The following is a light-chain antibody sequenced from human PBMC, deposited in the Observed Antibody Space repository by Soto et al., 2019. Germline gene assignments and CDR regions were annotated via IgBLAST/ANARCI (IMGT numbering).Light chain of an antibody. Sequence: GDRVTITCRASQDVSRYLAWYQQKAGKAPKLLIYSASTLQRGVPSRFSGVGSGTEFTLTISSLQPEDFATYHCQQLQSTPFTFGPGTTVDV. V-gene: IGKV1-9*01. J-gene: IGKJ3*01. CDR3: QQLQSTPFT. CDR2: SAS. CDR1: QDVSRY.